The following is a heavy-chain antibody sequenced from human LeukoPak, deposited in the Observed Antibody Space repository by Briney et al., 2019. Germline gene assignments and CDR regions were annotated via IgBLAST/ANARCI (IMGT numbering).Heavy chain of an antibody. J-gene: IGHJ4*01. V-gene: IGHV3-23*01. CDR1: GFTFSSYA. Sequence: GGSLRLSCAASGFTFSSYAMSWVRQAPGKGLEWVSAISGRGGSTYYADSVKGRFTISRDNSKNTLYLQMNSLRAEDTAVYYCAKPPGGSCGGHCYLDYWGPRTLVTVSS. CDR3: AKPPGGSCGGHCYLDY. CDR2: ISGRGGST. D-gene: IGHD2-21*02.